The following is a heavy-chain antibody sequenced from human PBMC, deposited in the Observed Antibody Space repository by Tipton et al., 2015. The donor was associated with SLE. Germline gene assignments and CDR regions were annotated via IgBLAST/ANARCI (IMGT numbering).Heavy chain of an antibody. D-gene: IGHD3-10*01. Sequence: SLRLSCAASGFTFDDYAMHWVRQAPGKGLQWVSGISRNSDILDYVDSVKGRFTISRDNAKNSLYLQMNSLRAEDTAVYYCAKDRVIQGVTNFDYWGQGTLLTVSS. J-gene: IGHJ4*02. CDR1: GFTFDDYA. CDR2: ISRNSDIL. CDR3: AKDRVIQGVTNFDY. V-gene: IGHV3-9*01.